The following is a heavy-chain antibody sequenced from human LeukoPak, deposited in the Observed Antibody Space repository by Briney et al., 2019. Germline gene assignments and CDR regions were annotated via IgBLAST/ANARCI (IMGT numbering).Heavy chain of an antibody. D-gene: IGHD2-15*01. CDR1: VVTFSSYV. CDR3: AKLETLVVVAPMLDS. V-gene: IGHV3-23*01. J-gene: IGHJ5*01. Sequence: PGGALRLSCAASVVTFSSYVMSTGRQAPEKRGEGGSAICGRGGGTYYAESGKGGFTISRDNYKSTLYLQMNTLRAEDTAVYYCAKLETLVVVAPMLDSWGQGTLLTVSS. CDR2: ICGRGGGT.